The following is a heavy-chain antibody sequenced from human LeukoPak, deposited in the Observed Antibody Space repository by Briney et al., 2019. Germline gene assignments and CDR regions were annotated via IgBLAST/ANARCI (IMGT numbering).Heavy chain of an antibody. Sequence: GGSLRLSCAASGFTFSSYSMNWVRQAPGKGLEWVSSISSSSSYIYYADSVKGRFTISRDNSKNTLYLQMNSLRGEDTAVYYCAKERAHIAVAGTSYFDYWGQGTLVTGSS. CDR2: ISSSSSYI. V-gene: IGHV3-21*04. CDR1: GFTFSSYS. D-gene: IGHD6-19*01. CDR3: AKERAHIAVAGTSYFDY. J-gene: IGHJ4*02.